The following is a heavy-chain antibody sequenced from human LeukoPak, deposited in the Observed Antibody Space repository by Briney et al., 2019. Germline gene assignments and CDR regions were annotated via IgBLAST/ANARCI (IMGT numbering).Heavy chain of an antibody. Sequence: ASVKVSCKASGYTFTSYYMHWVRQAPGQGLEWMGIINPSGGSTSYAQKFQGRVTMTRNTSISTAYMELSSLRSEDTAVYYCARGRRGSYFSSYWGQGTLVTVSS. J-gene: IGHJ4*02. V-gene: IGHV1-46*01. CDR3: ARGRRGSYFSSY. D-gene: IGHD1-26*01. CDR1: GYTFTSYY. CDR2: INPSGGST.